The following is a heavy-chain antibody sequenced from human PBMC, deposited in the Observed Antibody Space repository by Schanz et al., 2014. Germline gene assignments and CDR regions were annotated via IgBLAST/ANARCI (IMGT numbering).Heavy chain of an antibody. Sequence: QVQLVESGGGVVQPGRSLRLSCAASGFTFSSYGMHWVRQAPGKGRGWVSGTSNDGSFTTFADSVKGRFSISRDNAKNSLYLQMNSLRAEDTALYYCAKDMEGYCDTMTGPIPAFDIWGRGTMVTVSS. V-gene: IGHV3-NL1*01. J-gene: IGHJ3*02. D-gene: IGHD2-15*01. CDR1: GFTFSSYG. CDR3: AKDMEGYCDTMTGPIPAFDI. CDR2: TSNDGSFT.